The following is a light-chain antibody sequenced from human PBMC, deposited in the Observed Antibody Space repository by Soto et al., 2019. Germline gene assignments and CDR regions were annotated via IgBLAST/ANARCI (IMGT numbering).Light chain of an antibody. V-gene: IGKV3-11*01. CDR2: DAS. J-gene: IGKJ1*01. CDR1: QSVSSY. CDR3: QQRSKWPRT. Sequence: EIMWTQSPATVSLSPVERATLSFMASQSVSSYLSWYQQKPGQAPRLPIYDASNRATGIPARFSGSGSGTDFTLTPSSLGPQDFAVYYCQQRSKWPRTFGQGTKVDI.